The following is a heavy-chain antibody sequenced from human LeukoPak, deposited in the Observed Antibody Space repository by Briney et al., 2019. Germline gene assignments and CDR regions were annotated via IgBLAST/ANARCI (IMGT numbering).Heavy chain of an antibody. CDR2: IYHSGST. D-gene: IGHD2-15*01. CDR1: GYSISSGYY. Sequence: PSETLSLTCTVSGYSISSGYYWGWIRQPPGKGLEWIGYIYHSGSTYYNPSLKSRVTISLDRSKNQFSLKVTSVTAADTAVYYCTRGRGLAATPGFWGQGTLVTVSS. V-gene: IGHV4-38-2*02. CDR3: TRGRGLAATPGF. J-gene: IGHJ4*02.